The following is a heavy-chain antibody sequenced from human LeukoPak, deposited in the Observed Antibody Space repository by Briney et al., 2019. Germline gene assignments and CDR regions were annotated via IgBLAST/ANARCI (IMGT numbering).Heavy chain of an antibody. Sequence: GGSLRLSCAASGFTFSRYAVHWVRQAPGKGLEWVAVISYDGSNKYYADFVKGRFTISRDNSKNTMYLQMNSLRGEDTAVYYCAKDREGLDVLRFLDGWGQGTLVTVSS. CDR2: ISYDGSNK. CDR3: AKDREGLDVLRFLDG. J-gene: IGHJ4*02. V-gene: IGHV3-30-3*01. CDR1: GFTFSRYA. D-gene: IGHD3-3*01.